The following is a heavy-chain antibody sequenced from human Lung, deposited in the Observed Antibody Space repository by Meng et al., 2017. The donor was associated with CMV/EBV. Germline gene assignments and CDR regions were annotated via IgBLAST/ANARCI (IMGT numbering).Heavy chain of an antibody. CDR3: ARARFYDTTANWFDP. D-gene: IGHD2/OR15-2a*01. Sequence: SGYTFTSNRSTGGRRAAGQGLQRVGWINAYNKNTNDAQKLQGRVTMTTDTSTSTAYMELRSLRSDDTAIYYCARARFYDTTANWFDPWGQGTLVTVSS. J-gene: IGHJ5*02. CDR2: INAYNKNT. V-gene: IGHV1-18*01. CDR1: GYTFTSNR.